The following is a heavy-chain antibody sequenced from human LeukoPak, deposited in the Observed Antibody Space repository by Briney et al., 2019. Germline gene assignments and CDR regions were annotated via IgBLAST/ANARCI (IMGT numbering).Heavy chain of an antibody. Sequence: GGSLRLSCAASGFTFSSYAKSWVRQAPGKGLEWVSAISGSGGSTYYADSVKGRFTISRDKSKNTLYLQMNSLRAEDTAVYYCAKDPNYYDSSGYYTQVGDYWGQGTLVTVSS. V-gene: IGHV3-23*01. J-gene: IGHJ4*02. CDR1: GFTFSSYA. CDR2: ISGSGGST. CDR3: AKDPNYYDSSGYYTQVGDY. D-gene: IGHD3-22*01.